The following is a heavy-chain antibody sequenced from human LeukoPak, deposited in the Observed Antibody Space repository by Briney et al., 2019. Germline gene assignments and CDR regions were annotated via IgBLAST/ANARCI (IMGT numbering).Heavy chain of an antibody. Sequence: ASVKVSCKASGYTFTSYYMHWVRQAPGQGLEWMGIINPSGGSTSYAQKFQGRVTMTRDTSTSTVYMELSSLRSEDTAVYYCARSGDYGDYGGLDIDYRGQGTLVTVSS. D-gene: IGHD4-17*01. CDR2: INPSGGST. J-gene: IGHJ4*02. V-gene: IGHV1-46*01. CDR1: GYTFTSYY. CDR3: ARSGDYGDYGGLDIDY.